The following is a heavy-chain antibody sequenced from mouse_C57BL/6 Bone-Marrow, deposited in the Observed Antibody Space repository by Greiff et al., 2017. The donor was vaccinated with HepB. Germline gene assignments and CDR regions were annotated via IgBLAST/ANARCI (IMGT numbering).Heavy chain of an antibody. CDR1: GYTFTSYT. D-gene: IGHD4-1*01. J-gene: IGHJ4*01. V-gene: IGHV1-4*01. Sequence: QVHVKQSGAELARPGASVKMSCKASGYTFTSYTMHWVKQRPGQGLEWIGYINPSSGYTKYNQKFKDKATLTADKSSSTAYMQLSSLTSEDSAVYYCARGGLGAMDYWGQGTSVTVSS. CDR3: ARGGLGAMDY. CDR2: INPSSGYT.